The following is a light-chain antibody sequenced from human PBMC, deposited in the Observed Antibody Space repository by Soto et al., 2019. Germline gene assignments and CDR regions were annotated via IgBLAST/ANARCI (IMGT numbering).Light chain of an antibody. Sequence: DTQMTQSPSTLSASVGDRVTITCRASQSISSWLAWYQQKLGKAPNLLIYDASTLQSGVPSRFSGSGSGTEFTLTINSLQPDDFATYYCQQYHIYSGTFGQGTKVDIK. V-gene: IGKV1-5*01. J-gene: IGKJ1*01. CDR3: QQYHIYSGT. CDR2: DAS. CDR1: QSISSW.